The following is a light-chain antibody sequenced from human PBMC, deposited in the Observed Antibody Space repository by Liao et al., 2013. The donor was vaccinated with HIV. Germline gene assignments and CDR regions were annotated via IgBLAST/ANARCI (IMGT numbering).Light chain of an antibody. J-gene: IGLJ2*01. CDR2: QDD. V-gene: IGLV3-1*01. CDR3: QAWDSSAEVV. CDR1: KLGDKY. Sequence: SYDLTQSSSVSVSPGQTASITCSGDKLGDKYVCWYQKKAGQSPLLVIYQDDKRPSGIPERFSGSNSGNTATLTISGTQPVDEAEYFCQAWDSSAEVVFGGGTTLTVL.